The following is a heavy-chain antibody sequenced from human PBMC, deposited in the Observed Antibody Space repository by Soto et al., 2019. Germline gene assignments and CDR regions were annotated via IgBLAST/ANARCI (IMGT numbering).Heavy chain of an antibody. Sequence: PGPSLRLSCVVSGFTFSSYSMNWVRQAPGKGLEWVSSISSSSSYIYYADSVKGRFTISRDNAKNTMFLQMNSLRAEDTAMYYSAKKVNSGSGSQYFDYWGQGTLVNVSS. J-gene: IGHJ4*02. CDR2: ISSSSSYI. CDR1: GFTFSSYS. V-gene: IGHV3-21*04. CDR3: AKKVNSGSGSQYFDY. D-gene: IGHD3-10*01.